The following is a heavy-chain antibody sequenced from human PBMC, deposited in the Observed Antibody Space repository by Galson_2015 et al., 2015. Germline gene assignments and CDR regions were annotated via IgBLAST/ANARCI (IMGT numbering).Heavy chain of an antibody. V-gene: IGHV4-4*02. Sequence: SETLSLTCAVSGGSISSSNWWSWVRQPPGKGLEWIGEIYHSGSTNYNPSLKSRVTISVDKSKNQFSLKLSSVTAADTAVYYCARTPFTMTRAPDYWGQGTLVTVSS. CDR2: IYHSGST. J-gene: IGHJ4*02. D-gene: IGHD3-10*01. CDR3: ARTPFTMTRAPDY. CDR1: GGSISSSNW.